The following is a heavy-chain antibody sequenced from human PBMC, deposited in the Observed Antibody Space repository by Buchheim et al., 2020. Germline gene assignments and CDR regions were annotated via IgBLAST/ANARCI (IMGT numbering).Heavy chain of an antibody. CDR2: INPSGGST. Sequence: QVQLVQSGAEVKKPGASVKVSCKASGYTFTSXYMHWVRQAPGQGLEWMGIINPSGGSTSYAQKCQGRVXMTRDTATRTGYMELISLRSEDTAVYYCASPSGGSSSWLDYWGQGTL. D-gene: IGHD6-13*01. CDR3: ASPSGGSSSWLDY. V-gene: IGHV1-46*01. J-gene: IGHJ4*02. CDR1: GYTFTSXY.